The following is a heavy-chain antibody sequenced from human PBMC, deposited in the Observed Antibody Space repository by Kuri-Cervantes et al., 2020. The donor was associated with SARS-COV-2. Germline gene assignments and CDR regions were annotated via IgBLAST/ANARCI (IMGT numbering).Heavy chain of an antibody. V-gene: IGHV3-21*01. CDR1: GFTFSSYS. D-gene: IGHD1-26*01. Sequence: GESLKISCAASGFTFSSYSMNWVRQAPGKGLEWVSSIGSSSSYIYYADSVKGRFTISRDNAKNSLYLQMNSLRAEDTAVYYCARDVGRSYYPNDAFDIWGQGTMVTVSS. CDR2: IGSSSSYI. J-gene: IGHJ3*02. CDR3: ARDVGRSYYPNDAFDI.